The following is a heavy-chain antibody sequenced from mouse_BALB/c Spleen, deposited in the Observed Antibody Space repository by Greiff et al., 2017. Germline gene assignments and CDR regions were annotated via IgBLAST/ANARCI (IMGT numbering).Heavy chain of an antibody. J-gene: IGHJ2*01. V-gene: IGHV3-8*02. Sequence: EVQLQQSGPSLVKPSQTLSLTCSVTGDSITSGYWNWIRKFPGNKLEYMGYISYSGSTYYNPSLKSRISITRDTSKNQYYLQLNSVTTEDTATYYCARYWNDGDYFDYWGQGTTLTVSS. CDR1: GDSITSGY. D-gene: IGHD2-12*01. CDR3: ARYWNDGDYFDY. CDR2: ISYSGST.